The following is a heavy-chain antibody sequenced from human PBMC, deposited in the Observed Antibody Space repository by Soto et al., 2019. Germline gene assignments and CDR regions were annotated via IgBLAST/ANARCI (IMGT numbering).Heavy chain of an antibody. J-gene: IGHJ4*02. CDR3: ARVEVKLGMVRITPTLY. D-gene: IGHD7-27*01. Sequence: ASVKVSCKASGYTFTSYGISWVRQAPGQGLEWMGWISAYNGNTNYAQKLQGRVTMTTDTSTSTAYMELRSLRSDDTAVYYCARVEVKLGMVRITPTLYWGQGTLVTVSS. CDR2: ISAYNGNT. CDR1: GYTFTSYG. V-gene: IGHV1-18*01.